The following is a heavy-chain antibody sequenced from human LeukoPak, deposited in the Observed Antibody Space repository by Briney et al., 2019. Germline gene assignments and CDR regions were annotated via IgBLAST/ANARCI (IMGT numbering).Heavy chain of an antibody. D-gene: IGHD4-17*01. Sequence: SETLSLTCAVYGGSFSGYYWSWIRQPPGKGLEWIGEINHSGSTNYNPSLKSRVTISVDTSKNQFSLKLSSVTAADTAVYYCARDSTVTTFDYWGQGTLVTVSS. CDR3: ARDSTVTTFDY. CDR2: INHSGST. V-gene: IGHV4-34*01. CDR1: GGSFSGYY. J-gene: IGHJ4*02.